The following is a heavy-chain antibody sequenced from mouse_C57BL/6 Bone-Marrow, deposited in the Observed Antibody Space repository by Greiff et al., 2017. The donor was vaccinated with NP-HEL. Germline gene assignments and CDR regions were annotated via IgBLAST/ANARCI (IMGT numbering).Heavy chain of an antibody. CDR2: IYPGDGDT. J-gene: IGHJ3*01. D-gene: IGHD2-2*01. CDR1: GYAFRSYW. V-gene: IGHV1-80*01. Sequence: QVQLQQSGAELVKPGASVKISCKASGYAFRSYWMNWVKQRPGKGLEWIGQIYPGDGDTNYNGKFKGKATLTADKSSSTAYMQLSSLTSEDSAVYFCARWGYPPWFAYWGQGTLVTVSA. CDR3: ARWGYPPWFAY.